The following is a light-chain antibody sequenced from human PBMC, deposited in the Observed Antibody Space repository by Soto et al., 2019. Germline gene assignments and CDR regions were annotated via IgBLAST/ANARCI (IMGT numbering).Light chain of an antibody. CDR2: GAS. Sequence: DIVLTHSPATLSLFPWERATLSGRASQSVSSSYLAWYQQKPGQAPRLLIYGASSRATGIPDRFSGSGSGTDFTLTISRLEPEDFAVYYCQQYGSSGTFGQGTRLEIK. CDR1: QSVSSSY. V-gene: IGKV3-20*01. J-gene: IGKJ5*01. CDR3: QQYGSSGT.